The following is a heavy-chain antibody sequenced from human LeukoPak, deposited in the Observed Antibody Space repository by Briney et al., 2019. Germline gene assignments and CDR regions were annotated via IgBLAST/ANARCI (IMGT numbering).Heavy chain of an antibody. D-gene: IGHD1-14*01. CDR1: GYSFTGYY. Sequence: ASVKVSCKASGYSFTGYYMHWVRQAPGQGLEWMGWIIPNSGGTNYAQKFQGRVTMTRDTSISTAYIELSRLRSDDTAVYYCATRMREHHLGIFDSWGQGTLVTVSS. J-gene: IGHJ4*02. V-gene: IGHV1-2*02. CDR3: ATRMREHHLGIFDS. CDR2: IIPNSGGT.